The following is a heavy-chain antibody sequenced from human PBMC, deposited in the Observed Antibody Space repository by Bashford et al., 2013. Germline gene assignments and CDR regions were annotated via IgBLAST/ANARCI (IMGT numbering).Heavy chain of an antibody. D-gene: IGHD7-27*01. CDR1: GYTADY. CDR3: ARFLTAPFEL. V-gene: IGHV1-2*02. J-gene: IGHJ3*01. Sequence: VASVKVSCKASGYTADYMNWVRQAPGQGLEWMGWFNPKNGATDYAQKFQGRVTMTWDTSTSTAYMELSRLGSADTAIYYCARFLTAPFELWGHGTLVTVSS. CDR2: FNPKNGAT.